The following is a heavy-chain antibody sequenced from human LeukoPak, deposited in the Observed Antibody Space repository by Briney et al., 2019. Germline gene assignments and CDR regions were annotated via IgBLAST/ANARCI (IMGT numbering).Heavy chain of an antibody. CDR3: ARGGGYRLDY. CDR2: IETDGSAT. Sequence: GGSLRLSCAASGFTFRRYGMHCVRQTPGKGLECVSAIETDGSATTYADSVEGRFSISRDNAKHILYLHMNNLLVEHTAVYYFARGGGYRLDYWGQGTLVTVSS. J-gene: IGHJ4*02. V-gene: IGHV3-74*01. CDR1: GFTFRRYG. D-gene: IGHD6-25*01.